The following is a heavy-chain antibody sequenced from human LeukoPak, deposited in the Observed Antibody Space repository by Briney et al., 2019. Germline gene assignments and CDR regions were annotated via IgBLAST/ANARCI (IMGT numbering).Heavy chain of an antibody. CDR2: IYYSGST. V-gene: IGHV4-59*01. D-gene: IGHD3-3*01. Sequence: SETLSLTCTVSGGSISSYYWSWIRQPPGKGLEWIGYIYYSGSTNYNPSLKSRVTISVDTSKNQFSLKLSSVTAADTAVYYCARTYYDFSPRAFDIWGQGTMVTVSS. CDR1: GGSISSYY. CDR3: ARTYYDFSPRAFDI. J-gene: IGHJ3*02.